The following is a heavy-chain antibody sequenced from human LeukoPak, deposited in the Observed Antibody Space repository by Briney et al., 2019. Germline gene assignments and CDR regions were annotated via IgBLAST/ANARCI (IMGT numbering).Heavy chain of an antibody. CDR2: IIPIFGTA. D-gene: IGHD6-13*01. CDR3: ARAPYSSSWYFPRDGYYYYMDV. Sequence: SVKVSCKASGGTFSSYAISWVRQAPGQGLEWMGGIIPIFGTANYAQKFRGRVTITTDESTSTAYMELSSLRSEDTAVYYCARAPYSSSWYFPRDGYYYYMDVWGKGATVTVSS. J-gene: IGHJ6*03. CDR1: GGTFSSYA. V-gene: IGHV1-69*05.